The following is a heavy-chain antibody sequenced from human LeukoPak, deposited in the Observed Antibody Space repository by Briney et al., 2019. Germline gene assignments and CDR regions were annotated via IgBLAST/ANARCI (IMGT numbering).Heavy chain of an antibody. CDR1: GDSFTSYY. D-gene: IGHD6-19*01. J-gene: IGHJ4*02. Sequence: TSETLSLTCTVSGDSFTSYYWSWIRQPPGKGLEWIGYIYYSGSTSYNPSLKSRVTISVDTSKNQFSLKLSSVTAADTAVYYCARGYFWAIAVAGYYFDYWGQGTLVTVSS. CDR3: ARGYFWAIAVAGYYFDY. CDR2: IYYSGST. V-gene: IGHV4-59*01.